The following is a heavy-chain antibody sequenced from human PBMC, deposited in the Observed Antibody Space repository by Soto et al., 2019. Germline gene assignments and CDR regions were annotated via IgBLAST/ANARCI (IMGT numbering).Heavy chain of an antibody. V-gene: IGHV3-72*01. J-gene: IGHJ6*01. Sequence: EVQLVESGGGLVQPGGSLRLSCAASGFTFSDHYMDWVRQAPGQGLEWVARSRNRVNSHTTEYAASVQGRFTISRDESKSSLYLQMTSLKVEDTAVYYCTRGLLGGAPSYTFHGMDVWGQGTTVTVSS. CDR3: TRGLLGGAPSYTFHGMDV. CDR1: GFTFSDHY. CDR2: SRNRVNSHTT. D-gene: IGHD1-26*01.